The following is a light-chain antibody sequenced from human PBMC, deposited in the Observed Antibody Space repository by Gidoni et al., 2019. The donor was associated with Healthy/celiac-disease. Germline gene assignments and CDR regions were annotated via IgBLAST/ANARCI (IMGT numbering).Light chain of an antibody. V-gene: IGKV1-39*01. Sequence: DIQITQSPSSLSASVGDRVTITCRASQSISSYLNWYQQKPGKAPKLLIYAASSLQSGVPSRFSGSGSGTDFTLTISSLQPEDFATYYCQQSYSTSIFTFGPGTKVDIK. CDR2: AAS. J-gene: IGKJ3*01. CDR3: QQSYSTSIFT. CDR1: QSISSY.